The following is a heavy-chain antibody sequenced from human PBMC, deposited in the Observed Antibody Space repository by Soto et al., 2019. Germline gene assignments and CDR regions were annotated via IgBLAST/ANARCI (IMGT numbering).Heavy chain of an antibody. D-gene: IGHD3-9*01. J-gene: IGHJ6*02. CDR2: IRTYNGNT. Sequence: QVQLVQSGAEVKKPGASVKVSCKASGYTFINYGISCVRQAPGQGLEWMGWIRTYNGNTKHAQKAQARDTMTRTTSTSTANMEPRSLTADDTAVYYCASWLRNGMHVWGQGTMVAVSS. CDR3: ASWLRNGMHV. CDR1: GYTFINYG. V-gene: IGHV1-18*01.